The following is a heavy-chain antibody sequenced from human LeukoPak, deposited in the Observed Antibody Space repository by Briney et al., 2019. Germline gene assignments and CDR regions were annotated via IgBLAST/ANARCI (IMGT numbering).Heavy chain of an antibody. CDR1: GFTFSTNA. Sequence: GGSLRLSCAASGFTFSTNAMTWVRLAPGKGLEWVGRIKRESESGATDYGAPVRGRFTISRDDSKNTLYLQLNSLQIEDTGIYYCTTGQGKTDDDYWGQGTLVTVSS. CDR3: TTGQGKTDDDY. J-gene: IGHJ4*02. V-gene: IGHV3-15*01. CDR2: IKRESESGAT.